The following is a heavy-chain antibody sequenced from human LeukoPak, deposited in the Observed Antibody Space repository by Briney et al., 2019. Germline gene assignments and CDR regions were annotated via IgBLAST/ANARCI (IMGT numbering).Heavy chain of an antibody. V-gene: IGHV4-34*01. J-gene: IGHJ4*02. CDR1: GGSFSGYY. Sequence: ETLSLTCAVYGGSFSGYYWSWIRQPPGKGLEWIGEINHSGSTNYNPSLKSRVTISVDTSKNQFSLKLSSVTAADTAVYYCARGLRKYYYDSSGYYPHWGQGTLVTVSS. D-gene: IGHD3-22*01. CDR3: ARGLRKYYYDSSGYYPH. CDR2: INHSGST.